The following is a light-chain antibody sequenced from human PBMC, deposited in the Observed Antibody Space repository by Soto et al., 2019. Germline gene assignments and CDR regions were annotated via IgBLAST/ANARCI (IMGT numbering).Light chain of an antibody. CDR1: QSVNSNF. CDR2: HAS. CDR3: QQYGSSPPYT. V-gene: IGKV3D-20*01. Sequence: EIVLTQSPATLSLSPGERATLSCGASQSVNSNFLAWYQQKPGLAPRLLIYHASSRATGIPDRFCGSGSGTDFTLTISRLEPEDVAVYYCQQYGSSPPYTFGQGTKLEIK. J-gene: IGKJ2*01.